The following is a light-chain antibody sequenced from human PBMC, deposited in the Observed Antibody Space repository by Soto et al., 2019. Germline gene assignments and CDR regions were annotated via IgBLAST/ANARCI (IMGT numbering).Light chain of an antibody. CDR2: GAF. CDR3: QQYDDWPFT. J-gene: IGKJ3*01. Sequence: DIVMAQSPATLSVSPGERATLSCRASQSVNSNLAWYQQKPGQAPRLLFFGAFTRATGIPARFSGSGSGTDFTLTISSLQSEDFAVYYCQQYDDWPFTFGPGTKVDFK. V-gene: IGKV3-15*01. CDR1: QSVNSN.